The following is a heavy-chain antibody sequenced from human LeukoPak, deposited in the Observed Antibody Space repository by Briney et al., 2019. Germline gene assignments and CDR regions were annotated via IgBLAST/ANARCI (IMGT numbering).Heavy chain of an antibody. J-gene: IGHJ6*04. V-gene: IGHV3-30*18. CDR1: GFTFSDYY. CDR3: AKTRVLRRVGYLDV. Sequence: WGTLRLSCAASGFTFSDYYMTWIRQAPGKGLEWVADISYNGSNKYYGYSMRGLFTISGNNSKKIVYLESTRLSAEDTVFYHCAKTRVLRRVGYLDVWGKGTAVIVSS. CDR2: ISYNGSNK. D-gene: IGHD3-16*01.